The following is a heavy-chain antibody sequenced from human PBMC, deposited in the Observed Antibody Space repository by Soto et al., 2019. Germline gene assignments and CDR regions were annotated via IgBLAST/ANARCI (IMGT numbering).Heavy chain of an antibody. CDR1: GGSISSSSYY. D-gene: IGHD4-17*01. CDR2: IYYSGST. V-gene: IGHV4-39*01. J-gene: IGHJ3*02. CDR3: ARQGRLDDYGDYHAFDI. Sequence: SETLSLTCTVSGGSISSSSYYWGWIRQPPGKGLEWIGSIYYSGSTYYNPSLKSRVTISVDTSKNQFSLKLSSVTAADTAVYYCARQGRLDDYGDYHAFDIWGQGTMVTVSS.